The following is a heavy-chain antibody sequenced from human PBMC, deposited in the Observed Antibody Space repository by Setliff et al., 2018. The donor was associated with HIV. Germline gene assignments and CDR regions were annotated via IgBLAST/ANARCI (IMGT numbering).Heavy chain of an antibody. V-gene: IGHV4-34*01. Sequence: PSETLSLTCAVYGGSFSDQYWSWIRQPPGKGLEWIGEINYRGTTNDNPSLRSRVTISVDTSRNQFSLKLNSGTAADTAVYYCARFHPNWYDDNGYYGYYFDYWGQGTLVTVSS. CDR1: GGSFSDQY. CDR2: INYRGTT. CDR3: ARFHPNWYDDNGYYGYYFDY. D-gene: IGHD3-22*01. J-gene: IGHJ4*02.